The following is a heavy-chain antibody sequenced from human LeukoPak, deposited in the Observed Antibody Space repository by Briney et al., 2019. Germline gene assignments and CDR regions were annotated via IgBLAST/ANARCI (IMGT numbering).Heavy chain of an antibody. J-gene: IGHJ1*01. D-gene: IGHD6-13*01. Sequence: SQTLSLTCTVSGGSISSGSYYWSWIRQPPGKGLEWIGYIYYSGSTNYNPSLKSRVTISVDTSKNQFSLKLTSVTAADTAVYYCAGDWTGLAAAGTGYFQHWGQGTLVTVSS. CDR1: GGSISSGSYY. V-gene: IGHV4-61*01. CDR2: IYYSGST. CDR3: AGDWTGLAAAGTGYFQH.